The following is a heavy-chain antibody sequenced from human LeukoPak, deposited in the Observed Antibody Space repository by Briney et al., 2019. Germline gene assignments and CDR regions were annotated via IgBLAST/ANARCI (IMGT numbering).Heavy chain of an antibody. CDR1: GFXSSNYD. CDR3: ARSFYL. J-gene: IGHJ2*01. CDR2: ISRSGNTI. V-gene: IGHV3-48*03. Sequence: GGSLRLSCAASGFXSSNYDINWVRQAPGKGQEWASHISRSGNTIYYGDSVKGRFTISRDNAKNSLYLQMNSLRAEDTAVYYCARSFYLFGRGTLVTVSS.